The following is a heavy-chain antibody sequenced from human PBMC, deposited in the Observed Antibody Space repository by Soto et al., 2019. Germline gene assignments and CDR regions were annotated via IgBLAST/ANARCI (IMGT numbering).Heavy chain of an antibody. CDR1: GSSFSTSF. V-gene: IGHV1-69*01. CDR2: IIPQFSSV. CDR3: ARAVVTAFDS. J-gene: IGHJ4*02. Sequence: QVQLVQSGAEVKKPGSSVKVSCQASGSSFSTSFISWVRQAPGQGLEWIGGIIPQFSSVNYAQIFQGRVTITADESTSTAYLELGSLKYDDMAVYYCARAVVTAFDSWGQGTLVTVYS. D-gene: IGHD2-21*02.